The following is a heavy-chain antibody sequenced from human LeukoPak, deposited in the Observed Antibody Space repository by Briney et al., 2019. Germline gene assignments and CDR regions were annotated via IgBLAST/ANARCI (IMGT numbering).Heavy chain of an antibody. CDR1: GGTFSSYA. J-gene: IGHJ4*02. Sequence: SVKVSCKASGGTFSSYAISWVRQAPGQGLEWMGRIIPILGIANYAQKFQGRVTITADKSTSTAYMELSSLRSEDTAVYYCARAFYCGRTTCWGGYFDYWGQGTLVTVSS. V-gene: IGHV1-69*04. CDR2: IIPILGIA. CDR3: ARAFYCGRTTCWGGYFDY. D-gene: IGHD2-2*01.